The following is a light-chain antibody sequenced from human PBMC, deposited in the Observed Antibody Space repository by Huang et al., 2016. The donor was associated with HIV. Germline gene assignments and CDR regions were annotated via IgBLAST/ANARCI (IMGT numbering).Light chain of an antibody. J-gene: IGKJ1*01. CDR1: QSISTY. CDR3: QQSYNSRT. Sequence: DIQMTQSPDSLSASVGDRVTITCRASQSISTYLNWYQQKPGKAPKLLIYAASSLHSGVPSRFSGSGSGSDFTLTISSLQPEDFATYYCQQSYNSRTFGQGTKVEVK. V-gene: IGKV1-39*01. CDR2: AAS.